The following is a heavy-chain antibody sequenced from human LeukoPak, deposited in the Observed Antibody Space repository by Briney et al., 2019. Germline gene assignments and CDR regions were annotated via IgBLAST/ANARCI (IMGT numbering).Heavy chain of an antibody. CDR2: INPNSGGT. CDR1: GYTFTGYY. D-gene: IGHD6-19*01. J-gene: IGHJ4*02. Sequence: ASVKVSCKASGYTFTGYYMHWVRQAPGQGLEWMGWINPNSGGTNYAQKFQGWVTMTRDTSISTAYMELSRLRSDDTAVYYCAKGSGWSNHPFDYWGQGTLVTVSS. V-gene: IGHV1-2*04. CDR3: AKGSGWSNHPFDY.